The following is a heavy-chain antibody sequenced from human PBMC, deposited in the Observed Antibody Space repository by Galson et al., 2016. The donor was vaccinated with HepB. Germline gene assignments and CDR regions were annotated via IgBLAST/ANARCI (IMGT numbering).Heavy chain of an antibody. CDR2: ISDDGSNK. D-gene: IGHD3/OR15-3a*01. Sequence: SLRLSCAASGFTFTGYEFNWVRQAPGKGLEWVAVISDDGSNKYYADSVKGRFTISRDNSKNTLYLQMNSLRAENTAVFYCARDDFWTGPPSASFSFDYWGQGTLVTVSS. CDR3: ARDDFWTGPPSASFSFDY. V-gene: IGHV3-30-3*01. J-gene: IGHJ4*02. CDR1: GFTFTGYE.